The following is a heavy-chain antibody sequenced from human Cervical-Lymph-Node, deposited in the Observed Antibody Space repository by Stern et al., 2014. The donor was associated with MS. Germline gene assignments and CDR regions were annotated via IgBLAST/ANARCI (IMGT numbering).Heavy chain of an antibody. D-gene: IGHD1-14*01. V-gene: IGHV3-21*01. CDR2: INSSSNYI. Sequence: EVQLVESGGGLVKPGGSLRLSCAASGFTFSTYTINWVRQAPGKGLEWVSSINSSSNYIYYADSVKGRFTISRDNAKNSLYLQMNSLRAEDTAVYYCASAPERAHQYFDYWGQGALVTVSS. J-gene: IGHJ4*02. CDR1: GFTFSTYT. CDR3: ASAPERAHQYFDY.